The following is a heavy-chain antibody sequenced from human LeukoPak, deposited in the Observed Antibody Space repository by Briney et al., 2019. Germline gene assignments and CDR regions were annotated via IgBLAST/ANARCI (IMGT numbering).Heavy chain of an antibody. J-gene: IGHJ5*02. V-gene: IGHV4-38-2*02. CDR2: ILHSGST. CDR3: ARERDPGADSSGYYYGWFDP. CDR1: GGSISSYY. D-gene: IGHD3-22*01. Sequence: SETLSLTCSVSGGSISSYYWSWIRQPPGKGLEWIGSILHSGSTYYNPSLKSRVTISVDTSKNQFSLKLSSVTAADTAVYYCARERDPGADSSGYYYGWFDPWGQGTLVTVSS.